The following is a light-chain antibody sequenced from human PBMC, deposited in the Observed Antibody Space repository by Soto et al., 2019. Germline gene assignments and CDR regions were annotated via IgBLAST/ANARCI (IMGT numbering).Light chain of an antibody. CDR3: ATWHDGLNGGV. V-gene: IGLV1-44*01. J-gene: IGLJ1*01. CDR2: SNN. Sequence: QSVLTQPPSASGTPGQRGTIPCSGSTSNIGNNPVNWYQQLPGTAPKLLVYSNNQRPSGVPDLCSGSKSGTSASLAISGLQSEDEADYYCATWHDGLNGGVFGTGTKLTVL. CDR1: TSNIGNNP.